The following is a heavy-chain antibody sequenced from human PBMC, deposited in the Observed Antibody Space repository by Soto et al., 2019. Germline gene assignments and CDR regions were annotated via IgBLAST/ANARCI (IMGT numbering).Heavy chain of an antibody. V-gene: IGHV3-53*02. J-gene: IGHJ4*02. D-gene: IGHD3-22*01. CDR1: GFTVSSNY. CDR3: ARSSGYYLYSFDY. Sequence: EVQLVETGGGLIQPGGSLRLSCAASGFTVSSNYMSWVRQAPGKGLEWVSVIYSGGSTYYSDSVKGRFTISRDNSKNTLYLQMNSLRAEDTAVYYCARSSGYYLYSFDYWGQGTLVTVSS. CDR2: IYSGGST.